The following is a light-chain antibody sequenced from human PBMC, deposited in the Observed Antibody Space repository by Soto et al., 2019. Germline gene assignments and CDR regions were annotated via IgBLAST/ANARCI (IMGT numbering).Light chain of an antibody. CDR2: STS. Sequence: DIQMTQSPSSLSASVGDRVALTCRASQNTDTYLNWYHQEPGKAPRLLIYSTSNLQSGVPSRFSGSGSGAEFTLTISSLQPEDFGTYYCQQTYGEPVTFGQGTRLDI. CDR3: QQTYGEPVT. CDR1: QNTDTY. V-gene: IGKV1-39*01. J-gene: IGKJ5*01.